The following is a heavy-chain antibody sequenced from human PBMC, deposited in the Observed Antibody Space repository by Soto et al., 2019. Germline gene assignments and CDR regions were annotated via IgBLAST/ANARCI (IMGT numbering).Heavy chain of an antibody. CDR1: GYSFTSYF. Sequence: PGEALNISCEGSGYSFTSYFIGWVRQMPGKGLEWMRIIYPGDSDTRYSPSFQGQVTISADKSISTAYLQWSSLKASDTAMYYCARHAVEFWSGGYYSYYTDVWGKGTTVTVSS. V-gene: IGHV5-51*01. CDR3: ARHAVEFWSGGYYSYYTDV. D-gene: IGHD3-3*01. CDR2: IYPGDSDT. J-gene: IGHJ6*03.